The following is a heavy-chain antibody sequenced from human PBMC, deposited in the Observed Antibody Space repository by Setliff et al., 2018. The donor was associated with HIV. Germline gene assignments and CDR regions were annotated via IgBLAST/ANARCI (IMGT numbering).Heavy chain of an antibody. CDR2: INPSGGNT. D-gene: IGHD3-10*02. CDR1: GYTFTSYY. V-gene: IGHV1-46*01. CDR3: ARDMFEIWERSLAKGDEFDP. J-gene: IGHJ5*02. Sequence: GASVKVSCKASGYTFTSYYMHWVRQAPGQGLEWMGIINPSGGNTKYAQKVQDRVTMTKDTSTSTAYMELRSLRSDDTAIYYCARDMFEIWERSLAKGDEFDPWGQGSLVTVSS.